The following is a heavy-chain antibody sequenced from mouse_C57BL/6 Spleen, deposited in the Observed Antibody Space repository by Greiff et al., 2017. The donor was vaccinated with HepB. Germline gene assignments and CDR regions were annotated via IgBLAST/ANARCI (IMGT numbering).Heavy chain of an antibody. D-gene: IGHD1-1*01. Sequence: VQLQQSGPVLVKPGASVKMSCKASGYTFTDYYMNWVKQSHGKSLEWIGVINPYNGGTSYNQKFKGKATLTVDKSSSTAYMELNSLTSEDSAVYYCANYYGSSYYFDYWGQGTTLTVSS. J-gene: IGHJ2*01. CDR3: ANYYGSSYYFDY. CDR1: GYTFTDYY. V-gene: IGHV1-19*01. CDR2: INPYNGGT.